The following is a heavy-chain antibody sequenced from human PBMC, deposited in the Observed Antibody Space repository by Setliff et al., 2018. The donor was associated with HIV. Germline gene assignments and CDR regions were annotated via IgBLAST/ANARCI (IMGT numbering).Heavy chain of an antibody. CDR1: AGSISSGSYY. V-gene: IGHV4-61*02. J-gene: IGHJ4*02. Sequence: SDTLSLPCPVSAGSISSGSYYWRWIRPPAGKGLEWIGRIFSSGSTSYNPSLKSRVTMSVDTSKNQFSLRLSSVTAADTAVYYCARDPVITMMVGPRFYFDYWGQGILVTVSS. D-gene: IGHD3-22*01. CDR3: ARDPVITMMVGPRFYFDY. CDR2: IFSSGST.